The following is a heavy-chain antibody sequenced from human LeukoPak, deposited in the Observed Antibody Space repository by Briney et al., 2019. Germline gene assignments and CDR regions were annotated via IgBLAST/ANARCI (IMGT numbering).Heavy chain of an antibody. CDR1: GFTFGDYV. V-gene: IGHV3-49*04. J-gene: IGHJ4*02. CDR2: IRSKVYGGTT. D-gene: IGHD4-23*01. Sequence: GGSLRLSCRASGFTFGDYVMTWVRQAPGKGLEWAGFIRSKVYGGTTEYAASVKGRFIISRDDSKSIAYLQMNSPKTEDTAVYYCTRDYGGFDYWGQGTLVTVSS. CDR3: TRDYGGFDY.